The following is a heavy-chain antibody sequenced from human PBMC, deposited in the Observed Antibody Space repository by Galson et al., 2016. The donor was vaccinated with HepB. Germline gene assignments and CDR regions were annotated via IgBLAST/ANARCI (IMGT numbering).Heavy chain of an antibody. Sequence: SLRLSCAGSGLSLSPSAMSWGRQAPGQGLEWVGKIRPDGGGGYLLYSLKVRVTVTRDNAKNSLYLQMNSLRVDDTAVYYCASLYGDMTLSDYWGQGTLVTVSS. V-gene: IGHV3-7*03. J-gene: IGHJ4*02. CDR3: ASLYGDMTLSDY. CDR1: GLSLSPSA. CDR2: IRPDGGGG. D-gene: IGHD4-17*01.